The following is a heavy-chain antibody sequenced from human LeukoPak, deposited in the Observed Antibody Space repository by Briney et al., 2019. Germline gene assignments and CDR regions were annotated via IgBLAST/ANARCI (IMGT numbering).Heavy chain of an antibody. V-gene: IGHV4-30-2*01. D-gene: IGHD3-9*01. CDR2: IYHSGST. J-gene: IGHJ4*02. CDR3: ASCDILTNNYFDY. CDR1: GGSISSGGYY. Sequence: PSETLSLTCTVSGGSISSGGYYWSWIRQPPGKGLEWIGYIYHSGSTYYNPSLKSRVTISVDRSKNQFSLKLSSVTAADTAVYYCASCDILTNNYFDYWGQGILVTVSS.